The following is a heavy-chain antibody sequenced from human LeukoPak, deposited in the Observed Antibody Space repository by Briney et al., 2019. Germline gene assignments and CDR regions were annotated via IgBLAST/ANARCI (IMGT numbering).Heavy chain of an antibody. CDR3: ARQTYPSAHFDY. J-gene: IGHJ4*02. Sequence: GASLKISCKGSGYSFTSYWIGWVRQMPGKGLEWMGIMYPGDSDTRYRPSFQGQVAISADKSNSTAYLQWRSLKASDTAMYYCARQTYPSAHFDYWGQGTLVTVSS. CDR1: GYSFTSYW. CDR2: MYPGDSDT. V-gene: IGHV5-51*01.